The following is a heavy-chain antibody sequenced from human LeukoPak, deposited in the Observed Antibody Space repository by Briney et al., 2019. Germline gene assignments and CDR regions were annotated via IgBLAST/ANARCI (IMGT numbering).Heavy chain of an antibody. CDR1: GGTFSSYA. Sequence: GASVKVSCKASGGTFSSYAISWVRQAPGQGLEWMGGIIPIFGTANYAQKFQGRVTITADESTSTAYMELSSLRSEDTAVYYCARGSSRHSSSFIDYWGQGTLVTVSS. V-gene: IGHV1-69*13. J-gene: IGHJ4*02. CDR3: ARGSSRHSSSFIDY. D-gene: IGHD6-6*01. CDR2: IIPIFGTA.